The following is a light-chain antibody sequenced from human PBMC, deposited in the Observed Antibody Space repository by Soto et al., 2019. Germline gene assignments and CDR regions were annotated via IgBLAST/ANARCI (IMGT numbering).Light chain of an antibody. CDR3: QQRSNWPGT. V-gene: IGKV3-11*01. CDR1: QSVRSY. Sequence: EIELTQSPATLSLSPGERATISCRASQSVRSYLAWYQQKPGQAPRLLIYDASNSATGIPARFSGSGSGTDFTLTISSLEPEDFAIYYCQQRSNWPGTFGQGTKVEIK. J-gene: IGKJ1*01. CDR2: DAS.